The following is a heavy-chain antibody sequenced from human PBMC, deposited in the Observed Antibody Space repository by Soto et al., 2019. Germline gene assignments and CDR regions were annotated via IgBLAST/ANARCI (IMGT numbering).Heavy chain of an antibody. CDR2: ISYDGSYQ. D-gene: IGHD1-7*01. J-gene: IGHJ3*01. CDR3: AKDEISKTIRGDAFNF. CDR1: GFTFSSDG. V-gene: IGHV3-30*18. Sequence: GGSLRLSCAASGFTFSSDGMHWVRQAPGKGLEWVAVISYDGSYQYYVDSVKGRFTISRDNSKNTLYLQMNSLRAEDTAVYYCAKDEISKTIRGDAFNFWGQGTMVTVSS.